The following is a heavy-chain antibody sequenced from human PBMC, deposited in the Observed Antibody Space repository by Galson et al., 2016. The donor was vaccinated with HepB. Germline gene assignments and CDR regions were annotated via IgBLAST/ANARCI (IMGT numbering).Heavy chain of an antibody. CDR2: ILYDESNE. J-gene: IGHJ6*04. CDR3: AREEAMVQGVRMKIFAGLHYYGMDV. CDR1: GFTFSRYG. V-gene: IGHV3-33*01. D-gene: IGHD3-10*01. Sequence: SLRLSCAASGFTFSRYGMHWVRQTPGKGLGWVAGILYDESNEKYADSVKGRFTISRDNSKNTLNLQMNSLRVEDTATYYCAREEAMVQGVRMKIFAGLHYYGMDVWGKGTTVTVSS.